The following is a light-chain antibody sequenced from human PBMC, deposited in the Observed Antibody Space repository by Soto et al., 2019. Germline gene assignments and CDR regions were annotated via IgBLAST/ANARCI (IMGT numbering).Light chain of an antibody. CDR2: DVS. J-gene: IGLJ7*01. CDR3: SSYTSSSAPSAV. Sequence: QSVLTQPASVSRSPGQSITISCTGTSSDVGGYNYVSWYQQHPGKAPKLMIYDVSNRPSGVSNRFSGSKSGNTASLTISGLQAEDEADYFCSSYTSSSAPSAVFGGGTQLTVL. CDR1: SSDVGGYNY. V-gene: IGLV2-14*01.